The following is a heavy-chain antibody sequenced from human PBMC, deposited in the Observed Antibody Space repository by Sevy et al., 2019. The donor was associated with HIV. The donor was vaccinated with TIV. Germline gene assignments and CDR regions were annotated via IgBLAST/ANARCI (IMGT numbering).Heavy chain of an antibody. CDR1: GFTFSSNA. D-gene: IGHD3-10*01. Sequence: GGSLRLSCAASGFTFSSNAMSWVHQAPGKGLEWVSAISGSGGSTYYADSVKGRFTISRDNSKNTLYLQMNSLRAEDTAVYYCAKAPRKQYSYGSGSYYNDYWGQGTLVTVSS. CDR2: ISGSGGST. V-gene: IGHV3-23*01. J-gene: IGHJ4*02. CDR3: AKAPRKQYSYGSGSYYNDY.